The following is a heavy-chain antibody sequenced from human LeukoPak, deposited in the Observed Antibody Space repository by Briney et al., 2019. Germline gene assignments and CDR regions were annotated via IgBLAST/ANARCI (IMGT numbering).Heavy chain of an antibody. Sequence: PSETLSLTCTVSGGSISSSSYYWGWIRQPPGKGLEWIGSIYYSGSTYYNPSLKSRVTISVDTSKNQFSLKLSSVTAADTAVYYCARDGDYDFWSGYYRRYYYYYYYMDVWGKGTTVTVSS. CDR1: GGSISSSSYY. J-gene: IGHJ6*03. V-gene: IGHV4-39*07. D-gene: IGHD3-3*01. CDR3: ARDGDYDFWSGYYRRYYYYYYYMDV. CDR2: IYYSGST.